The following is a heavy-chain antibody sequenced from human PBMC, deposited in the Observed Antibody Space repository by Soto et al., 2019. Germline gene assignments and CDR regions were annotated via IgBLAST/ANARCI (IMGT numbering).Heavy chain of an antibody. J-gene: IGHJ2*01. CDR2: IWYDGSNK. Sequence: QVQLVESGGGVVQPGRSLRLSCAASGFTFSSYGMHWVRQAPGKGLEWVAVIWYDGSNKYYADSVKGRFTISRDNSKKTLYGDMNSLRAEESAVSYCARDECSGGSGYFTWYFGLWGRGTPVTVSA. CDR1: GFTFSSYG. D-gene: IGHD2-15*01. CDR3: ARDECSGGSGYFTWYFGL. V-gene: IGHV3-33*01.